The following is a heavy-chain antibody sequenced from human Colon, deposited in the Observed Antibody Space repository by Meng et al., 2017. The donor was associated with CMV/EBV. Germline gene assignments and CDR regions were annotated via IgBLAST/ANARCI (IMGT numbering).Heavy chain of an antibody. J-gene: IGHJ6*02. V-gene: IGHV4-59*11. CDR2: VRYSGNT. D-gene: IGHD2-2*02. CDR3: ARAAEPPFAVLPAAIPTYYGLDV. Sequence: SETLSLTCTVSGGSINTHYWSWIRQPPGKGLEWIGYVRYSGNTNYNPSLESRVTISGDTSKKQFSLNLSSGTAADTAVYYWARAAEPPFAVLPAAIPTYYGLDVWGQGTTVTVSS. CDR1: GGSINTHY.